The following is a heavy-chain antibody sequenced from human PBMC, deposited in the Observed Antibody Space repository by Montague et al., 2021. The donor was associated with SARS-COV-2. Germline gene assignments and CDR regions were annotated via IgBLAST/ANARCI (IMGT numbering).Heavy chain of an antibody. J-gene: IGHJ4*02. V-gene: IGHV4-59*01. Sequence: SETLSLTCTVSGASISGYYWSWIRQPPGKGLEWIGYIYYSGSTNYNPSLKSRVTISVDTSKNQFSLKLSSVTAADTAVYYCARVFPRWLQFDPYFDYWGQGTLVTVSS. CDR2: IYYSGST. CDR3: ARVFPRWLQFDPYFDY. CDR1: GASISGYY. D-gene: IGHD5-24*01.